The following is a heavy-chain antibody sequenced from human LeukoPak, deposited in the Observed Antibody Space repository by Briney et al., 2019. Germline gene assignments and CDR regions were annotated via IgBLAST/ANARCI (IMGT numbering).Heavy chain of an antibody. CDR1: GFTFSSYG. V-gene: IGHV3-30*02. CDR3: ARAPVLLWFGEGDY. D-gene: IGHD3-10*01. Sequence: GGSLRLSCAASGFTFSSYGIHWVRQAPGKGLEWVAFIRYGGSYKYYADSVKGRFTISRDNSKNTLYLQMNSLRAEDTAVYYCARAPVLLWFGEGDYWGQGTLVTVSS. J-gene: IGHJ4*02. CDR2: IRYGGSYK.